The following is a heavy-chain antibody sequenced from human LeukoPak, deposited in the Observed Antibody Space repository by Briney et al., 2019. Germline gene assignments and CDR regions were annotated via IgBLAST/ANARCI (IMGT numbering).Heavy chain of an antibody. D-gene: IGHD3-10*01. CDR2: ISYDGSNK. J-gene: IGHJ4*02. CDR1: GFTFSNYA. V-gene: IGHV3-30-3*01. Sequence: GGSLRLSCAASGFTFSNYAMHWVRQAPGKGLEWVAVISYDGSNKFYADSVKGRFTLSRDNSKNTLYLQMNSLRIEDTAVYYCGRGSVGFGELNYWGQGTLVTVSS. CDR3: GRGSVGFGELNY.